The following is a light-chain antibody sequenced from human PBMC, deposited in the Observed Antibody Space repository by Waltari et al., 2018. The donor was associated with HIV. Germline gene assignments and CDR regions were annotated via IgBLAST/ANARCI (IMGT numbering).Light chain of an antibody. V-gene: IGLV2-23*02. CDR1: SSDVGGYNL. CDR2: AVS. J-gene: IGLJ2*01. CDR3: CAYAGSTSYVI. Sequence: QSALTQPASVSGSPGQSITISCTGTSSDVGGYNLFSWYQQHPAKAPKLMIYAVSKRPSGVSNRFSGSKSGNTASLTISGLQAEDEADYYCCAYAGSTSYVIFGGGTKLTVL.